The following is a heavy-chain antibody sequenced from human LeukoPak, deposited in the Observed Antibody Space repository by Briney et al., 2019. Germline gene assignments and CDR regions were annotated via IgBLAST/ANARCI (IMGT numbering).Heavy chain of an antibody. V-gene: IGHV4-34*01. Sequence: SETLSLTCAVYGGSFSGYYWSWIRQPPGKGLEWIGEINHSGSTNYNPSLKSRVTISVDTSKNQFSLKLSSVTAADTAVYYCARGRNLYSGRYYSYYYYYMDVWGKGTTVTVPS. J-gene: IGHJ6*03. D-gene: IGHD1-26*01. CDR2: INHSGST. CDR3: ARGRNLYSGRYYSYYYYYMDV. CDR1: GGSFSGYY.